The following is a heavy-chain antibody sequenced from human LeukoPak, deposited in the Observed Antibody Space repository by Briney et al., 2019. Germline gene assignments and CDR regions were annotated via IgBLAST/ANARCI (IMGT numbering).Heavy chain of an antibody. Sequence: PSETLSLTCAVSGYSISSDYYWGWIRQPPGKGLEWIGYIYYGGSTNYNPSLKSRVTMSIDTSKNQFSLRLTSVTAADTAVYYCARGLNWNPDYWGQGTLVTVSS. CDR3: ARGLNWNPDY. CDR2: IYYGGST. CDR1: GYSISSDYY. V-gene: IGHV4-61*01. D-gene: IGHD1-20*01. J-gene: IGHJ4*02.